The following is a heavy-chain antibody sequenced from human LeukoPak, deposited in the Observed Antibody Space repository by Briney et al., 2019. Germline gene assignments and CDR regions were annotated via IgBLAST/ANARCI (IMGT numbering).Heavy chain of an antibody. CDR2: INPNSGGT. Sequence: ASVKVSCKASGYTFTGYYMHWVRQAPGQGLEWMGWINPNSGGTNYAQKFQGRVTMTRDTSISTAYMELSRLRSDDTAVYYCARDSRYYGSGPTDYWGQGTLVTVSS. J-gene: IGHJ4*02. CDR3: ARDSRYYGSGPTDY. D-gene: IGHD3-10*01. V-gene: IGHV1-2*02. CDR1: GYTFTGYY.